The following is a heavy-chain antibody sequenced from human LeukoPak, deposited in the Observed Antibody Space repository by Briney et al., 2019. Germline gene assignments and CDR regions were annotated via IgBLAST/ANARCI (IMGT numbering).Heavy chain of an antibody. CDR2: ISANGGET. CDR1: GFTFSIYA. V-gene: IGHV3-23*01. Sequence: PGESLRLSCAASGFTFSIYAMNWVRQAPGKGLEWVSSISANGGETHYADSVKGRFTISRDNSRNTLYLQINNPRVEDTAVYYCAKRYYEFPLDYWGQGTLVTVFS. CDR3: AKRYYEFPLDY. J-gene: IGHJ4*02. D-gene: IGHD3-3*01.